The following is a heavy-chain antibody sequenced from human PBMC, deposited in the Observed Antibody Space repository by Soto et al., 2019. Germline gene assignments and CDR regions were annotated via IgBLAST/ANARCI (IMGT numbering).Heavy chain of an antibody. CDR3: ARRQLVRGVIISPPDSFVP. D-gene: IGHD3-10*01. CDR2: INHSGST. J-gene: IGHJ5*02. Sequence: QVQLQQWGAGLLKPSEALSLPCAVYGGSFSGYLWSWIRQPPGKGLEWIGEINHSGSTNYNPSLKSRFTISVATSMIPFSLQQSSVTAADTAVYYCARRQLVRGVIISPPDSFVPWGEGTLVTVSS. CDR1: GGSFSGYL. V-gene: IGHV4-34*01.